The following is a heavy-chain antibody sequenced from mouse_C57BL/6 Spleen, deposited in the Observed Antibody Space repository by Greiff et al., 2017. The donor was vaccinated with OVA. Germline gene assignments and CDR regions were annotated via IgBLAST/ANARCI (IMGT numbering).Heavy chain of an antibody. CDR3: ARSDTTDY. CDR1: GYTFTSYD. J-gene: IGHJ4*01. Sequence: VKLMESGPELVKPGASVKLSCKASGYTFTSYDINWVKQRPGQGLEWIGWIYPRDGSTKYNEKFKGKATLTVDTSSSTAYMELHSLTSEDSAVYFCARSDTTDYWGQGTSVTVSS. V-gene: IGHV1-85*01. CDR2: IYPRDGST.